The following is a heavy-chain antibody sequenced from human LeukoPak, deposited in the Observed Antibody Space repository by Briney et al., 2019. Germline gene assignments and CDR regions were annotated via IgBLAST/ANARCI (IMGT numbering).Heavy chain of an antibody. D-gene: IGHD3-22*01. CDR3: ARTSSGYYYDDY. CDR2: INWNGGST. V-gene: IGHV3-20*04. Sequence: PGGSLRLSCAASGFTFDDYGMSWVRHAPGKGLEWVSGINWNGGSTGYADSVKGRFTISRDNAKNSLYLQMNSLRAEDTALYYCARTSSGYYYDDYWGQGTLVTVSS. CDR1: GFTFDDYG. J-gene: IGHJ4*02.